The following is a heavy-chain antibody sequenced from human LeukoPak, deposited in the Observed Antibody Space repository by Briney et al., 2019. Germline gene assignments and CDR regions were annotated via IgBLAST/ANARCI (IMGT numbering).Heavy chain of an antibody. CDR3: ARDLPSTSNWELDY. D-gene: IGHD7-27*01. CDR2: IHPNSAAT. CDR1: GYTFIDYY. V-gene: IGHV1-2*06. Sequence: ASLKVSCKASGYTFIDYYIHWVRQAPGQGLERMGRIHPNSAATEYAENFQGRFTMARDTSISTAYMELSRVTSDDTAVYYCARDLPSTSNWELDYWGQGTLVTVSS. J-gene: IGHJ4*02.